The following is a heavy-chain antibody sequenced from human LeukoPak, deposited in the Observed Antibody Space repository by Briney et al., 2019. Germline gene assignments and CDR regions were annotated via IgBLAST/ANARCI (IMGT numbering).Heavy chain of an antibody. CDR2: IFYSGST. D-gene: IGHD3-10*01. Sequence: SETLSLTCTVSGGSISSSYYFWGWIRQPPGKGLQWIGSIFYSGSTYYNPSLKSRVTISVDTSKNQFSLKLSSVTAADTAMYYCARYYYGSGRTNYWGQGTLVIVSS. J-gene: IGHJ4*02. V-gene: IGHV4-39*01. CDR3: ARYYYGSGRTNY. CDR1: GGSISSSYYF.